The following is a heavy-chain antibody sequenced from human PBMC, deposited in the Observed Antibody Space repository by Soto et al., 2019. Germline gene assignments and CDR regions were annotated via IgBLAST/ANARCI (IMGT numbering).Heavy chain of an antibody. D-gene: IGHD1-26*01. V-gene: IGHV3-48*01. CDR1: GFTISSYS. J-gene: IGHJ4*02. Sequence: EVQLVESGGGLVQPGGSLRLSCAASGFTISSYSMSWVRQAPGKGLEWISYIRSSSTTTFYADSVKGRFTISRDNAKNSLYLQMNSLGAEDTAVYYCAREGLGGSYINVWGQGTLVTVSS. CDR2: IRSSSTTT. CDR3: AREGLGGSYINV.